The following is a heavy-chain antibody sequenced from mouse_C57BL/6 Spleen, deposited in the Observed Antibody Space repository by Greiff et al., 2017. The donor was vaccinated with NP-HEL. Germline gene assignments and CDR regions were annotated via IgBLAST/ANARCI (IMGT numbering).Heavy chain of an antibody. Sequence: QVQLQQSGPELVKPGASVKLSCKASGYTFTSYVINWVKQRPGQGLEWIGWIYPRDGSTKYNEKFKGKATLTVDTSSSTAYMELHSLTSEDSAVYFCARGDYDYPCAYWGQGTLVTVSA. CDR3: ARGDYDYPCAY. CDR1: GYTFTSYV. CDR2: IYPRDGST. D-gene: IGHD2-4*01. V-gene: IGHV1-85*01. J-gene: IGHJ3*01.